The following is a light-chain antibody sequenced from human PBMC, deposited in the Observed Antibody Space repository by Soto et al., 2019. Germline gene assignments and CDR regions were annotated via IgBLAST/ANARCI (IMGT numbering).Light chain of an antibody. V-gene: IGLV1-40*01. CDR3: QSYASSLSGWV. J-gene: IGLJ3*02. Sequence: QSVVTQPPSVSGAPGQRVTISCTGSSSNIGAGYDVHWYQQLPGTAPKLLIYGNSNRPSGVPDRFSGSKSGTSASLAITGLQAEDGADYYCQSYASSLSGWVFGGGTKLTVL. CDR1: SSNIGAGYD. CDR2: GNS.